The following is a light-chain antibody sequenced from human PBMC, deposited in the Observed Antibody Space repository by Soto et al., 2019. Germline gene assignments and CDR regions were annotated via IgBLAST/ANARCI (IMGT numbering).Light chain of an antibody. CDR1: SSDVGRYNY. Sequence: QSALTQPASVSGSPGQSITISCTGTSSDVGRYNYVSWYQQHPGKAPKLLIYDVTNRPSGVSNRFSGSKSGNTASLTISWLQAEDEADFYCSSYTTSSTYGFGTGTKVTVL. CDR2: DVT. J-gene: IGLJ1*01. V-gene: IGLV2-14*01. CDR3: SSYTTSSTYG.